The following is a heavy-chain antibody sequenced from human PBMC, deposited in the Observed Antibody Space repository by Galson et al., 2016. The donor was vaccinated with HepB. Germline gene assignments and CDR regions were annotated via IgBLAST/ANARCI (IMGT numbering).Heavy chain of an antibody. CDR2: ISSSSSAI. D-gene: IGHD2-15*01. CDR1: GFIFSSYS. J-gene: IGHJ4*02. V-gene: IGHV3-48*02. CDR3: AVGGPGLLTGNFDY. Sequence: SLRLSCAGSGFIFSSYSMNWVRQAPGKGLEWVSYISSSSSAIYYADSVKGRFTISRDNAKNSLYLQMNSLRDEDTAVYYCAVGGPGLLTGNFDYWGQGTLVTVSS.